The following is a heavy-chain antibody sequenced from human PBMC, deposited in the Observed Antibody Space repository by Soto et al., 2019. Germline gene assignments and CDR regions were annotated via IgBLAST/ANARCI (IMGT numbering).Heavy chain of an antibody. J-gene: IGHJ4*02. CDR3: AKAIGSSPRGAGDY. CDR1: GFTFSSYA. V-gene: IGHV3-23*01. D-gene: IGHD6-13*01. CDR2: ISGSGGST. Sequence: GGSLRLSCAASGFTFSSYAMSWVRQAPGKGLEWVSAISGSGGSTYYADSVKGRFTISRDNSKNTLYLQMNSLRAEDTAVYYCAKAIGSSPRGAGDYWGQGTLVTVSS.